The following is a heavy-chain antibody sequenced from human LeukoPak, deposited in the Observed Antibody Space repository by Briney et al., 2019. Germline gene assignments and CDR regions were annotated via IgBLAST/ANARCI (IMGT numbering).Heavy chain of an antibody. CDR2: IYGSGYT. CDR3: ARVVRDCSSTSCYSPYYYYYYMDV. Sequence: SETLSLTCTVSGGSISGWYWSWIWQPPGKGLEWIGYIYGSGYTNYNPSLKSRVTISVDTSKNQFSLKLSSVTAADTAVYYCARVVRDCSSTSCYSPYYYYYYMDVWGKGTTVTVSS. CDR1: GGSISGWY. J-gene: IGHJ6*03. D-gene: IGHD2-2*01. V-gene: IGHV4-59*01.